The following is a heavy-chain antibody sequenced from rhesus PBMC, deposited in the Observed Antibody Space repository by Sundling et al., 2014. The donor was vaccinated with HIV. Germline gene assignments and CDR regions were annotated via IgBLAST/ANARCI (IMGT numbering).Heavy chain of an antibody. CDR3: ARGWRYSGPLDY. D-gene: IGHD5-24*01. CDR1: GNSITSGFG. CDR2: IYGNSGST. J-gene: IGHJ4*01. V-gene: IGHV4-127*01. Sequence: QVQLQESGPGLVKPSETLSLTCAVSGNSITSGFGWSWIRQPPGKGLEWIGYIYGNSGSTNYNPSLKSRVTFSTDTSNNQFSLNLKSVTAADTAVYFCARGWRYSGPLDYWGQGVLVTVSS.